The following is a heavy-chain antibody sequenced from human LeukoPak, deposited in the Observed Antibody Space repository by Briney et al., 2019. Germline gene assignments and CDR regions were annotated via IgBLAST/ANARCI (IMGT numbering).Heavy chain of an antibody. Sequence: SETLSLTCAVYGGSFSGYYWSWIRQPPGKGLEWIGYIYYSGSTNYNPSLKSRVTISVDTSKNQFSLKLSSVTAADTAVYYCAGVVVPAAMVSWGQGTLVTVSS. D-gene: IGHD2-2*01. CDR1: GGSFSGYY. J-gene: IGHJ5*02. V-gene: IGHV4-59*01. CDR2: IYYSGST. CDR3: AGVVVPAAMVS.